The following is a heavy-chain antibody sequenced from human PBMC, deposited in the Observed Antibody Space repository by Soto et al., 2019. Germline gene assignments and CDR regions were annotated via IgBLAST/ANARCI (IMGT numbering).Heavy chain of an antibody. CDR2: IYWNDDK. D-gene: IGHD3-3*01. CDR1: GFSLSTSGVG. J-gene: IGHJ4*02. Sequence: QITLKESGPTLVKPTQTLTLTCTFSGFSLSTSGVGVGWIRQPPGKDLEWLALIYWNDDKRYSPSLKSRLTITRDTSKNQVVLTMTNMDPVDTATYYCAHSLPVLRFLEWRAGFDYWGQGTLVTVSS. CDR3: AHSLPVLRFLEWRAGFDY. V-gene: IGHV2-5*01.